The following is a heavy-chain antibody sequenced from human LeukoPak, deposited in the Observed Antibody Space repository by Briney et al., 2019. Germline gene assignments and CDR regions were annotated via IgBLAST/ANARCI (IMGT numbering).Heavy chain of an antibody. CDR2: ISSGSGTI. D-gene: IGHD6-6*01. CDR3: ATSPGLGYSSSLTGVDY. V-gene: IGHV3-48*03. J-gene: IGHJ4*02. CDR1: GFTFSGYE. Sequence: QTGGSLRLSCAASGFTFSGYEMNWVRQAPGKGLDWVAYISSGSGTINYADSVKGRFTISRDNAKNSLYLQMNSLRAEDTAVYYCATSPGLGYSSSLTGVDYWGQGTLVTVSS.